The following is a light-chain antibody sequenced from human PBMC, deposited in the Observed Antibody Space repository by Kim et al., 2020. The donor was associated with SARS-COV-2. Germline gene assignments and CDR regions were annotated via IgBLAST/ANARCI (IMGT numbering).Light chain of an antibody. CDR2: YYS. J-gene: IGLJ3*02. Sequence: ATGKTARITCGENNIGSKSVPWYQQKPGQAPVLVIYYYSDRPSGIPERFSGSNSGNTATLTISRVEAGDEADYYCQVWDSSSDHRVFGGGTQLTVL. CDR3: QVWDSSSDHRV. CDR1: NIGSKS. V-gene: IGLV3-21*04.